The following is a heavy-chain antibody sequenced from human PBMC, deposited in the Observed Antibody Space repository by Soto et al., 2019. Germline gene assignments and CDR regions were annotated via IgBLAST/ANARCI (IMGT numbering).Heavy chain of an antibody. CDR3: ARGGNFDADY. V-gene: IGHV3-21*06. D-gene: IGHD3-9*01. J-gene: IGHJ4*02. CDR2: ISSGSSYI. CDR1: GFTFSAYS. Sequence: EVQVVESGGGLVKPGGSLRLSCAASGFTFSAYSMNWVRQAPGKGLEWVSFISSGSSYIYYADSVKGRFTISRDNAKNSLYLQMDSLRAEDTAVYYCARGGNFDADYWGQGTLVTVSS.